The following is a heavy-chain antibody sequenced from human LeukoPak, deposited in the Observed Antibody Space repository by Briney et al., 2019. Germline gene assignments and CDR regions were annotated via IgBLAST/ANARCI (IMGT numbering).Heavy chain of an antibody. CDR1: GFTFSSYN. V-gene: IGHV3-30-3*01. D-gene: IGHD5-24*01. CDR3: ARDQGDGYNWAPFDY. J-gene: IGHJ4*02. Sequence: GGSLRLSSTASGFTFSSYNMHWVRQAPGKGLEWVAAISYDGSNKYYADSVKGRFTVSRDNSKNTLFLQMNSLTPEDTAVYFCARDQGDGYNWAPFDYWGQGTLVTVSS. CDR2: ISYDGSNK.